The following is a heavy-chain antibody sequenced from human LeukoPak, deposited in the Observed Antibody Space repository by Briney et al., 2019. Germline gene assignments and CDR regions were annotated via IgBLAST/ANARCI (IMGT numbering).Heavy chain of an antibody. CDR2: ISSSDSYL. CDR1: GFTFSSYS. CDR3: ARGAPETYYYYYYMDV. Sequence: GGSLRLSCAASGFTFSSYSMNWVRQAPGKGLEWVSSISSSDSYLYYADSVKGRFTISRDSSKNTLYLQMNSLRAEDTAVYYCARGAPETYYYYYYMDVWGKGTTVTISS. J-gene: IGHJ6*03. V-gene: IGHV3-21*01.